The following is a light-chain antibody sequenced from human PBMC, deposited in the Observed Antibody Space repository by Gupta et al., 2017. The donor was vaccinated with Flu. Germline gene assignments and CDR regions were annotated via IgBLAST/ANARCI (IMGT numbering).Light chain of an antibody. CDR3: NSQDSTGNHQAV. CDR1: SLRNSY. J-gene: IGLJ2*01. CDR2: ANN. V-gene: IGLV3-19*01. Sequence: QTVRCTCHGGSLRNSYASWYQQKPGQAPVLVIYANNNRPSGIPDRFSGSSSGNTASLTITGAQAKDEADDDCNSQDSTGNHQAVFGGGTKLTVL.